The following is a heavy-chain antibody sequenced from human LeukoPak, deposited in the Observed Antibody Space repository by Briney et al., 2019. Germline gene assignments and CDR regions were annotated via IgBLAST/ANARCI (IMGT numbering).Heavy chain of an antibody. V-gene: IGHV3-48*03. Sequence: GRSLRLSCAASGFTFSSYEMNWVRQAPGKGLEWVSYISSGGTTIYYADSVKGRFTISRDNAKNSLYLQMNSLRAEDTAVYYCAIGLFEEQQPYWGQGTLVTVSS. CDR3: AIGLFEEQQPY. CDR2: ISSGGTTI. J-gene: IGHJ4*02. CDR1: GFTFSSYE. D-gene: IGHD6-13*01.